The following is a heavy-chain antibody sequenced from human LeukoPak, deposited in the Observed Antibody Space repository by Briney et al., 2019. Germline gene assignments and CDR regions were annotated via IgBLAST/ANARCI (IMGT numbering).Heavy chain of an antibody. J-gene: IGHJ4*02. Sequence: GESLKISCKGSGYSFTNYWIGWVRQMPGKGLDWMGIMYPGDSDTRYSPSFQGQITISADKSISTTYLQWSSLKASDAAIYYCAASTYGSGSYVAFDSWGQGTLVSVSS. D-gene: IGHD3-10*01. CDR1: GYSFTNYW. V-gene: IGHV5-51*01. CDR2: MYPGDSDT. CDR3: AASTYGSGSYVAFDS.